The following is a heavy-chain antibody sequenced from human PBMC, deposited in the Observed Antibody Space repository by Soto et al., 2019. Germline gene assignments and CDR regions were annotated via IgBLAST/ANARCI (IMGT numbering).Heavy chain of an antibody. CDR1: SGSISSANW. V-gene: IGHV4-4*02. Sequence: QVQLQESGPGLVKPSGTLSLTCAVSSGSISSANWWTWIRQSPEKGLEWIGEIYHSGSTNYNPYRKSPFTMSIDKSNNHFSLKYISVTAAGTAVYYCATYGSASHDYWGQGIMVTVSS. D-gene: IGHD6-19*01. CDR2: IYHSGST. CDR3: ATYGSASHDY. J-gene: IGHJ4*02.